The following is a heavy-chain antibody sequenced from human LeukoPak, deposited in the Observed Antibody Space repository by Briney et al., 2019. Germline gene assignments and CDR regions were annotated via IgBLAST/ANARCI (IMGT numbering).Heavy chain of an antibody. CDR1: GGSFSGCY. V-gene: IGHV4-34*01. Sequence: SETLSLTCAVYGGSFSGCYWSWIRQPPGKGLEWIGEINHSGSTNYNPSLKSRVTISVDTSKNQFSLKLSSVTAADTAVYYCARGLFDYPFDYWGQGTLVTVSS. CDR2: INHSGST. D-gene: IGHD4-11*01. J-gene: IGHJ4*02. CDR3: ARGLFDYPFDY.